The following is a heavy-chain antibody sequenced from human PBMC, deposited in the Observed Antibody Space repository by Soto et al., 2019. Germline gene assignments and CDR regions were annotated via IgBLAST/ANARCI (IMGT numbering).Heavy chain of an antibody. J-gene: IGHJ6*02. CDR1: GFTFTSSA. V-gene: IGHV1-58*01. CDR2: IVVGSGNT. Sequence: EASVKVSCKASGFTFTSSAVQWARQARGQRLEWIGWIVVGSGNTNYAQKFQERVTITRDMSTSTAYMELSSLRSEGTAVYYCAARWDSGYLDVWGQGTTVTVSS. D-gene: IGHD2-15*01. CDR3: AARWDSGYLDV.